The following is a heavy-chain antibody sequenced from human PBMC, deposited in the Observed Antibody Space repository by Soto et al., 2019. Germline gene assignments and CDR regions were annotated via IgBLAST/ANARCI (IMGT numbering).Heavy chain of an antibody. Sequence: QVQLVQSGAEVKKPGSSVKVSCKASGGTFSSYAISWVRQAPGQGLEWMGGIIPMFGTADYAQNIQGRVTITADESTSTAYMELSSLRSEDTAVYYCASHYYDSSGYNYYCGMDVWGQGTTVTVSS. CDR2: IIPMFGTA. CDR1: GGTFSSYA. D-gene: IGHD3-22*01. J-gene: IGHJ6*02. V-gene: IGHV1-69*12. CDR3: ASHYYDSSGYNYYCGMDV.